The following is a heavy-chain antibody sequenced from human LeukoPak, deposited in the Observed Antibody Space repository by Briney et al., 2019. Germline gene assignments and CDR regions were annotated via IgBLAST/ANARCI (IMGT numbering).Heavy chain of an antibody. J-gene: IGHJ6*03. CDR3: ARVYTGSSWDYYYYMDV. CDR2: IYYSGST. V-gene: IGHV4-39*01. Sequence: SETLSLTCTVSGGSISSSSYYCGWIRQPPGKGLEWIESIYYSGSTYYNPSLKSRVTISVDTSKNQFSLKLSSVTAADTAVYYCARVYTGSSWDYYYYMDVWGKGTTVTVS. D-gene: IGHD6-13*01. CDR1: GGSISSSSYY.